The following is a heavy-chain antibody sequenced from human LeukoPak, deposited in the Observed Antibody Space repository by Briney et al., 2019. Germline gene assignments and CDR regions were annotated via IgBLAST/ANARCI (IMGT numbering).Heavy chain of an antibody. V-gene: IGHV3-74*01. CDR3: ARVGSGWYFYFDY. CDR1: GFSFTNYW. D-gene: IGHD6-19*01. J-gene: IGHJ4*02. CDR2: INSDGSAT. Sequence: GGSLRLSCAASGFSFTNYWMHWVRQAPGKGLVWVSHINSDGSATRYADPVKGRFTISRDNAMNTLYLQMNSLRAEDTAVYYCARVGSGWYFYFDYWGQGTLVTVSS.